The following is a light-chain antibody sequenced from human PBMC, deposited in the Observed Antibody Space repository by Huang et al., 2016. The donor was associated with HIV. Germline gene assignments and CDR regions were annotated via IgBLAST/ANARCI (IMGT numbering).Light chain of an antibody. V-gene: IGKV1-9*01. CDR3: QQLSAYPLS. Sequence: QLTQSPSSLSASIGDRVTIACRASHDINTYFAWYQQKPGRAPKLLIYDASTLQTGVPSRVRGFGSGTAFSLTITSLQPDDFAVYYWQQLSAYPLSFGPGTTVD. CDR2: DAS. CDR1: HDINTY. J-gene: IGKJ3*01.